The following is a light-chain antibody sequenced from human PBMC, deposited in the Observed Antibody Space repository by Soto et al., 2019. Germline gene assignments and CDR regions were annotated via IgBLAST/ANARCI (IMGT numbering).Light chain of an antibody. Sequence: DVQMTQSPSSLSASVGDSLTLTCRASQTVTSYLNWYQQKPGKAPKLLIYAASTLQSGVPSRFSGSGSGTEFTLTIISLQPEDFETYYCQQSYRFPITFGQGTRLEIK. J-gene: IGKJ5*01. V-gene: IGKV1-39*01. CDR3: QQSYRFPIT. CDR1: QTVTSY. CDR2: AAS.